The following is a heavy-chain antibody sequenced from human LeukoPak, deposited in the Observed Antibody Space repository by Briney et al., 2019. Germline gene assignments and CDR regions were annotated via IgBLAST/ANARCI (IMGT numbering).Heavy chain of an antibody. CDR3: ARIYRLFITMIVVASGAFDI. CDR1: GGSISSSSYY. D-gene: IGHD3-22*01. V-gene: IGHV4-39*07. Sequence: PSETLSLTCTVSGGSISSSSYYWGWIRQPPGKGLEWIGEINHSGSTNYNPSLKSRVTISVDTSKNQFSLKLSSVTAADTAVYYCARIYRLFITMIVVASGAFDIWGQGTMVTVSS. CDR2: INHSGST. J-gene: IGHJ3*02.